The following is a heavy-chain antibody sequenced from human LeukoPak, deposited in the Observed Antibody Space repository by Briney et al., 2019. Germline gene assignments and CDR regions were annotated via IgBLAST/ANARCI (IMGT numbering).Heavy chain of an antibody. Sequence: PSETLSLTCAVYGGSFSGYYWSWIRQPPGKGLEWIGEINHSGSTNYNPSLKSRVTISVDTSKNQFSLKLSSVTAADTAVYYCARRGYYYMDVWGKGPRSPSP. CDR2: INHSGST. J-gene: IGHJ6*03. D-gene: IGHD3-10*01. CDR3: ARRGYYYMDV. V-gene: IGHV4-34*01. CDR1: GGSFSGYY.